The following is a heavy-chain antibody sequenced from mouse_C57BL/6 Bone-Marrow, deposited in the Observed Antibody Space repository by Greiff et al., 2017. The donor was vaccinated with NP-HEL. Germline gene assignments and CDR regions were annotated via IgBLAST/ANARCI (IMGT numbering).Heavy chain of an antibody. Sequence: VQLQQSGAELARPGASVKLSCKASGYTFTSYGISWVKQRTGQGLEWIGEIYPRSGNTYYNEKFKGKAPLTADKSSSTAFMGLRSLTSEDSAVYFCARFRWLLFFAYWGQGTLVTVSA. CDR1: GYTFTSYG. D-gene: IGHD2-3*01. J-gene: IGHJ3*01. V-gene: IGHV1-81*01. CDR3: ARFRWLLFFAY. CDR2: IYPRSGNT.